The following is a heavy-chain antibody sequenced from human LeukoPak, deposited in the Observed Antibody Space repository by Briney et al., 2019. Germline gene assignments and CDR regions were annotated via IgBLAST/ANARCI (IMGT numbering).Heavy chain of an antibody. J-gene: IGHJ4*02. CDR1: GFIFSNYG. CDR2: IWYEGSNN. V-gene: IGHV3-33*03. D-gene: IGHD5-12*01. CDR3: ASRIVATTSFDY. Sequence: PGGSLRLLCAASGFIFSNYGMHGVPEAPGEGLEGVEVIWYEGSNNYSAVSVKRRFTTSRNNSKNTLHLKMSRLRAEDTAVYYCASRIVATTSFDYWGQGTLVTVSS.